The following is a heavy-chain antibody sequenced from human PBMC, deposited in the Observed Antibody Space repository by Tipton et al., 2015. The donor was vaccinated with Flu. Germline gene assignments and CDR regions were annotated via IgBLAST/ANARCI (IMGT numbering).Heavy chain of an antibody. CDR3: ARKVGDY. V-gene: IGHV3-9*01. Sequence: SLRLSCEGSGFTFGDYGMHWVRQRPGKGLEWVSGITWNSAFMGYADSVKGRFTTSRDNRKNSLHLQMNSLRAEDTALYYCARKVGDYWGQGTLVTVSS. D-gene: IGHD1-26*01. J-gene: IGHJ4*02. CDR1: GFTFGDYG. CDR2: ITWNSAFM.